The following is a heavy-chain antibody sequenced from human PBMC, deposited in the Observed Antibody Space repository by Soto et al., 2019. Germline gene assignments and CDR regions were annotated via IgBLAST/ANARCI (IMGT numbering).Heavy chain of an antibody. CDR2: IIPIFGTA. J-gene: IGHJ6*02. CDR3: AGDTRYYYYGMDV. V-gene: IGHV1-69*13. Sequence: ASVKVSCKASGGTFSSYAISWVRQAPGQGLEWMGGIIPIFGTANYAQKFQGRVTITADESTSTAYMELSSLRSEDTAVYYCAGDTRYYYYGMDVWGQGTTVTVSS. CDR1: GGTFSSYA.